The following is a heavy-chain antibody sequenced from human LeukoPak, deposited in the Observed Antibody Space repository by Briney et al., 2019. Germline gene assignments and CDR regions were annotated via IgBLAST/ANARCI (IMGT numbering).Heavy chain of an antibody. J-gene: IGHJ4*02. Sequence: KTLETLSLTCTVSGGSISSYYWSWIRQPPGKGLEWIGYIYYSGSTNYNPSLKSRVTISVDTSKNQFSLKLSSVTAADTAVYYCASYNWNYFDYWGQGTLVTDSS. CDR3: ASYNWNYFDY. D-gene: IGHD1-20*01. V-gene: IGHV4-59*01. CDR1: GGSISSYY. CDR2: IYYSGST.